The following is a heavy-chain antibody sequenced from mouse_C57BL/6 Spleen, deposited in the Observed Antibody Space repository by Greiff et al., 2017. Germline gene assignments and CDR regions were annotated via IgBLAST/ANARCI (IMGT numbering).Heavy chain of an antibody. V-gene: IGHV5-17*01. CDR1: GFTFSDYG. Sequence: EVMLVESGGGLVKPGGSLKLSCAASGFTFSDYGMHWVRQAPEKGLEWVAYISSGSSTIYYADTVKGRFTITRYNAKNTLFLQMTSLRSEDTAMYYCARNYYGSSYAIDGWGQRTSVTVAS. D-gene: IGHD1-1*01. CDR2: ISSGSSTI. CDR3: ARNYYGSSYAIDG. J-gene: IGHJ4*01.